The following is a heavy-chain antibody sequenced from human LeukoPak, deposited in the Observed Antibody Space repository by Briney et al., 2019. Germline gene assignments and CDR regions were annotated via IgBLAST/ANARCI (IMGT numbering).Heavy chain of an antibody. CDR3: AKDLYCSSTSCYSYYYGMDV. J-gene: IGHJ6*02. D-gene: IGHD2-2*01. V-gene: IGHV3-23*01. Sequence: QPGGSLRLSCAASGFTFSSYAMSWVRQAPGKGLEWVSAISGSGGSTYYADSVKGRFTISRDNSKNTLYLQMNSLRAEDTAVYYCAKDLYCSSTSCYSYYYGMDVWGQGTTVTVSS. CDR2: ISGSGGST. CDR1: GFTFSSYA.